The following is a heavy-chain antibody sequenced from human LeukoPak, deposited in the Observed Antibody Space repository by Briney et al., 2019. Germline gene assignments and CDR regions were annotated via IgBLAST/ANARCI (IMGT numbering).Heavy chain of an antibody. Sequence: GGSLRLSCAPSGFTFSSYSMNWVRQAPGKGLEWVSSISSSSSYIYYADSVKGRFTISRDNAKNSLYLQMNSLRAEDTAVYYCASGLSAAIDYFDYWGQGTLVTVSS. CDR2: ISSSSSYI. CDR1: GFTFSSYS. D-gene: IGHD6-13*01. V-gene: IGHV3-21*01. J-gene: IGHJ4*02. CDR3: ASGLSAAIDYFDY.